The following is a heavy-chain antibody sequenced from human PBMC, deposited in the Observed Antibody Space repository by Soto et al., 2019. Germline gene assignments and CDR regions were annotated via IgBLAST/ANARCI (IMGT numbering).Heavy chain of an antibody. D-gene: IGHD4-17*01. J-gene: IGHJ4*02. CDR1: GGSIRDYF. Sequence: PLEILSLTYSVSGGSIRDYFWTWIRQPPGKGLEWIAYIYYSGRTNYNPSLKSRVSISVDTSKNHFSLQLRSVTAADTAVYYCARVGGDDFGGSVGFDYWGQGTLVTVSS. V-gene: IGHV4-59*01. CDR3: ARVGGDDFGGSVGFDY. CDR2: IYYSGRT.